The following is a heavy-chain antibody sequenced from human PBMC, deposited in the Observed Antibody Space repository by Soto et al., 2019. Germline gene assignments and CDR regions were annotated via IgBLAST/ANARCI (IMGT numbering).Heavy chain of an antibody. Sequence: PGGSLRLSCAASGFTFSNYAMHWVRQAPGKGLEWVAVMSYDGNNKYYADSVKGRFIISRDNSKNTLYLQMNGLRPEDTAVYSCARGEYIVLKVYAAFDYWGQGTLVTVSS. CDR2: MSYDGNNK. D-gene: IGHD2-8*01. J-gene: IGHJ4*02. V-gene: IGHV3-30-3*01. CDR3: ARGEYIVLKVYAAFDY. CDR1: GFTFSNYA.